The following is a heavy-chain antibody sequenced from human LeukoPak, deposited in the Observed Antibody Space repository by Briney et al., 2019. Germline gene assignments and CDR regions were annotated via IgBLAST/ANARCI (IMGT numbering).Heavy chain of an antibody. CDR3: ARGRPTPHRHSNSNPNYYYYGMDV. V-gene: IGHV4-34*01. D-gene: IGHD4-11*01. Sequence: SETLSLTCAVYGGSFCGYYWSWIRQPPGKGLEWIGEINHSGSTNYNPSLKSRVTISVDTSKNQFSLKLSSVTAADTAVYYCARGRPTPHRHSNSNPNYYYYGMDVWGQGTTVTVSS. CDR1: GGSFCGYY. CDR2: INHSGST. J-gene: IGHJ6*02.